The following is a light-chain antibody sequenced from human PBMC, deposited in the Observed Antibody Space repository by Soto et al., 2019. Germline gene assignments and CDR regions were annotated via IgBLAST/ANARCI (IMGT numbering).Light chain of an antibody. J-gene: IGLJ1*01. CDR1: STSIERNT. Sequence: SALTQPPSASGTPGQRVTISCSGNSTSIERNTVSWYQQLPGMAPKLLIYLNSRRPSGVPDRFSGSKSGTSASLAISGIQSEDDADYYCATCGDILTLLYLFGTGTRV. CDR2: LNS. V-gene: IGLV1-44*01. CDR3: ATCGDILTLLYL.